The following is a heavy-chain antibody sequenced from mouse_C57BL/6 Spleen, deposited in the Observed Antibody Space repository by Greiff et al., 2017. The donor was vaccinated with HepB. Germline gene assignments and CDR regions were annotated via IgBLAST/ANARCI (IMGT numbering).Heavy chain of an antibody. CDR3: ARKGVSIVVDYYFDY. J-gene: IGHJ2*01. D-gene: IGHD1-1*01. Sequence: QVQLQQSGAELVRPGTSVKMSCKASGYTFTNYWIGWAKQRPGHGLEWIGEIYPGGGYTNYNEKFKGKATLTADKSSSTAYMQFSSLTSEDSAIYYCARKGVSIVVDYYFDYWGQGTTLTVSS. CDR2: IYPGGGYT. V-gene: IGHV1-63*01. CDR1: GYTFTNYW.